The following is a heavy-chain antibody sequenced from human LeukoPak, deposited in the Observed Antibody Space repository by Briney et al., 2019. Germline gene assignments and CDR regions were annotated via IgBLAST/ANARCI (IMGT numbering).Heavy chain of an antibody. CDR1: GGSISTYY. V-gene: IGHV4-59*01. Sequence: SETLSLTCTVSGGSISTYYWSWIRQPPGKGLEWIGYVYYSGSTNYNPSLKSRVTISVDTSKSQFSLKLNSVTVADTAVYYCARNHGYPFYFDYWGQGTLVTVSS. J-gene: IGHJ4*02. D-gene: IGHD5-18*01. CDR3: ARNHGYPFYFDY. CDR2: VYYSGST.